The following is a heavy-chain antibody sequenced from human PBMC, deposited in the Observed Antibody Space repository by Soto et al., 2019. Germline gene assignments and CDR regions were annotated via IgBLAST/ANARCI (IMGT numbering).Heavy chain of an antibody. J-gene: IGHJ6*02. CDR3: ARMGDVPYYYYGMDV. V-gene: IGHV1-18*01. D-gene: IGHD3-16*01. Sequence: QVQLVQSGDEVKKPGASVTVSCKASGYTFTTYGVSWVRQAPGQGLEWLGWINGYNGNAKYAENLQGRVTMTTDTSTSTAYMELRSLRSDDTAVYYCARMGDVPYYYYGMDVWGQGTTVTVSS. CDR1: GYTFTTYG. CDR2: INGYNGNA.